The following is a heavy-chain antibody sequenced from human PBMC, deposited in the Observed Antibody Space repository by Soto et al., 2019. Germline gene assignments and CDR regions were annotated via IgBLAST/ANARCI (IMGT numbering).Heavy chain of an antibody. CDR2: ISGSGGST. CDR3: ARAYYYDSSGYPPHAY. J-gene: IGHJ4*02. Sequence: GGSLRLSCAAPGFTFSSYAMSWVRQAPGKGLEWVSAISGSGGSTYYADSVKGRFTISRDNAKNSLYLQMNSLRAEDTAVYYCARAYYYDSSGYPPHAYWGQGTLVTVSS. CDR1: GFTFSSYA. D-gene: IGHD3-22*01. V-gene: IGHV3-23*01.